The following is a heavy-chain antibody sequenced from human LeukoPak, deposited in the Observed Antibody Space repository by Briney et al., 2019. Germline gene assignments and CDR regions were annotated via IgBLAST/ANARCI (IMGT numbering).Heavy chain of an antibody. J-gene: IGHJ6*02. CDR2: ISYDGSNK. CDR1: GFTFSSYA. Sequence: GGSLRLSCAASGFTFSSYAMHWVRQAPGKGLEWVAVISYDGSNKYYADSVKGRFNISRDNSKNTLYLQMNSLRAEDTAVYYCARQYYYGMDVWGQGTTVTVSS. V-gene: IGHV3-30-3*01. CDR3: ARQYYYGMDV.